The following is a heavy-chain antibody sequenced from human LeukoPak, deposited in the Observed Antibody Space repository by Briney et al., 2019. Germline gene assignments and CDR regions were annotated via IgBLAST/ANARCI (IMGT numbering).Heavy chain of an antibody. CDR1: GGSISSYY. Sequence: PSETLSLTCTVSGGSISSYYWSWIRQPPGKGLEWIGYIYYSGSTNYNPSLKSRVTISVDRSKNQFSLKLSSVTVADTAVYYCARDVAVAGYPGYWGQGTLVTVSS. J-gene: IGHJ4*02. CDR3: ARDVAVAGYPGY. D-gene: IGHD6-19*01. V-gene: IGHV4-59*12. CDR2: IYYSGST.